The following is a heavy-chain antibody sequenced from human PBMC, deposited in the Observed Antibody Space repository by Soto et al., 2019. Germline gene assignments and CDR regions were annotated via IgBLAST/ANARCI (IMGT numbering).Heavy chain of an antibody. CDR1: GFSLSTSGVG. D-gene: IGHD2-15*01. V-gene: IGHV2-5*02. CDR2: IYWDDDK. J-gene: IGHJ4*02. CDR3: AHRPSYCSGGSCYSGFDY. Sequence: GPTLVNPTQTLTLTCTFSGFSLSTSGVGVGWIRQPPGKALEWLALIYWDDDKRYSPSLKSRLTITKGTSKNQVVLTMTNMDPVDTATYYCAHRPSYCSGGSCYSGFDYWGQGTLVTVS.